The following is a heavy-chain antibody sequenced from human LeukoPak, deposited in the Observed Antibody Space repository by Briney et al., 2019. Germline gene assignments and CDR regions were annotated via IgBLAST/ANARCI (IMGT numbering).Heavy chain of an antibody. J-gene: IGHJ4*02. CDR3: TRVGYIDEGIDY. D-gene: IGHD5-24*01. Sequence: GGSLRLSCAASGFTFSSYAMSWVRQAPGKGLEWVSAISGSGGSTYYADSVKGRFTISRDNSKSTTYLQMNSLRAEDTAIYYCTRVGYIDEGIDYWGQGTLVTVSS. CDR2: ISGSGGST. CDR1: GFTFSSYA. V-gene: IGHV3-23*01.